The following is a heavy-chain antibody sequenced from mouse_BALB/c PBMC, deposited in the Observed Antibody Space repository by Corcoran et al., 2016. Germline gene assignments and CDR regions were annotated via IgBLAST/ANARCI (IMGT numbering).Heavy chain of an antibody. J-gene: IGHJ2*01. CDR1: GYTFTNYG. Sequence: QIQLVQSGPEVKKPGETVKISCKASGYTFTNYGMNWVKQAPGKGLKWMGWINTYTGEPTYADDFKGRFAFSLETSASTAYLQINNLKNEDMATYFCARGDSSNFDYWGQGTTLTVSS. D-gene: IGHD3-3*01. V-gene: IGHV9-1*02. CDR3: ARGDSSNFDY. CDR2: INTYTGEP.